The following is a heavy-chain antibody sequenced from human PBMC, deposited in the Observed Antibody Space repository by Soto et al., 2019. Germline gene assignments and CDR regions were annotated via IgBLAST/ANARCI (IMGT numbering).Heavy chain of an antibody. D-gene: IGHD1-26*01. CDR3: ARAHSGSYYSVFNY. CDR1: NFSISSGYY. Sequence: SETLSLTCVVSNFSISSGYYWGWIRQSPGKGLEWIASIYRSGTTSYNPSLKSRVTISVDPSKNQFSLTLTAVTAADTAVYYCARAHSGSYYSVFNYWGRGSLVTVSS. V-gene: IGHV4-38-2*01. CDR2: IYRSGTT. J-gene: IGHJ4*02.